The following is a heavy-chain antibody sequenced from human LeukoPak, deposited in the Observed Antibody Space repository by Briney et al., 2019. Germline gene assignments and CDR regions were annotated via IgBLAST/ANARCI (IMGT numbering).Heavy chain of an antibody. J-gene: IGHJ6*03. CDR1: GGSFSGYY. V-gene: IGHV4-34*01. Sequence: PSETLSLTCAVYGGSFSGYYWSWLRQPPGKGLEWVGEINHSGSTNYNPSLKSRVTISVDTSKNQFSLKLSSVTAADTAVYYCARWGSGSPSDYYYYYHMDVWGKGTTVTVSS. CDR2: INHSGST. CDR3: ARWGSGSPSDYYYYYHMDV. D-gene: IGHD3-10*01.